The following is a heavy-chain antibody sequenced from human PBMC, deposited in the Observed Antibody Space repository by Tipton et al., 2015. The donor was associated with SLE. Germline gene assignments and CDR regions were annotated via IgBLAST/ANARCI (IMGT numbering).Heavy chain of an antibody. CDR1: GGSFSGYY. V-gene: IGHV4-34*01. J-gene: IGHJ6*02. D-gene: IGHD1-26*01. CDR2: INHSGST. Sequence: TLSLTCAVYGGSFSGYYWSWIRQPPGKGLEWIGEINHSGSTNYNPSLKSRVTISVDTSKNQFSLKLSSVTAADTAVYYCARLSYGLYYYGMDVWGQGTTVTVSS. CDR3: ARLSYGLYYYGMDV.